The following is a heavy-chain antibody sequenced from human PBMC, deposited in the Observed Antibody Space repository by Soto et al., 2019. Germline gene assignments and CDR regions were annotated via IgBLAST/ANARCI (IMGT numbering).Heavy chain of an antibody. CDR1: GFTFSSYG. Sequence: QVQLVESGGGVVQPGRSLRLSCAASGFTFSSYGMHWVRQAPGKGLEWVTVIWYDGSNKHYADSVKGRFTISRDNSKNMVSLQMNSLRVEDTAVYYCARGSPPDYWGQGTLVTVS. CDR2: IWYDGSNK. CDR3: ARGSPPDY. J-gene: IGHJ4*02. V-gene: IGHV3-33*01.